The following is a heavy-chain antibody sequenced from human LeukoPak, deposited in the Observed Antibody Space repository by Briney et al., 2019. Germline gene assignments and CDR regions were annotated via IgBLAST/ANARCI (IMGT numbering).Heavy chain of an antibody. V-gene: IGHV4-34*01. J-gene: IGHJ4*02. Sequence: SETLSLTCAVYGGSFSGYYWSWIRQPPGKGLEWIGEINHSGSTNYNPSLKSRVTISVDTSKNQFSLKLSSVTAADTAVYYCARARYCSSTSCSRLRKNTAMVIFDYWGQGTLVTVSS. D-gene: IGHD2-2*01. CDR3: ARARYCSSTSCSRLRKNTAMVIFDY. CDR2: INHSGST. CDR1: GGSFSGYY.